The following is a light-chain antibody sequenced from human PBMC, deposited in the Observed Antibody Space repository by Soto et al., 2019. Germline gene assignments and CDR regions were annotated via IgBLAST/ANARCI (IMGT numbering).Light chain of an antibody. J-gene: IGLJ2*01. V-gene: IGLV2-14*01. Sequence: QSALTQPASVSGSPVQSVTISCSGTNTDIGTYKYVSWYQQRPGRAPKLIIYEVSNRPSGISSRFSASKSANTATLTISGLQTEDEADYYCSSYTSGSILVIFGGGTQLTVL. CDR1: NTDIGTYKY. CDR2: EVS. CDR3: SSYTSGSILVI.